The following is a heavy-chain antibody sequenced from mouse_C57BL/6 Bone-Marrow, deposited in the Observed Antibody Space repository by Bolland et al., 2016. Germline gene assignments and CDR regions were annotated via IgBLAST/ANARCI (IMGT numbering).Heavy chain of an antibody. J-gene: IGHJ3*01. CDR2: YAT. CDR3: VRGDAFAY. Sequence: YATYYADSVKDRFTISRDDSQSMLYLQMNNLKTEDTAMYYCVRGDAFAYWGQGTLV. V-gene: IGHV10-3*01.